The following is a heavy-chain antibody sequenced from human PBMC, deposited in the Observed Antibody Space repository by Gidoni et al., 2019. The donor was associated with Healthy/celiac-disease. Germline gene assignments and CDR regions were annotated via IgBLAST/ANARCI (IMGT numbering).Heavy chain of an antibody. CDR1: GGSISSYY. CDR3: ARRILYYGMDV. V-gene: IGHV4-59*01. D-gene: IGHD2-15*01. J-gene: IGHJ6*02. Sequence: QVQLQESGPGLVKPSETLSLTCTVSGGSISSYYWSWIRQPPGKGLEWIGYIYYSGSTNYNPSLKSRVTISVDTSKNQFSLKLSSVTAADTAVYYCARRILYYGMDVWGQGTTVTVSS. CDR2: IYYSGST.